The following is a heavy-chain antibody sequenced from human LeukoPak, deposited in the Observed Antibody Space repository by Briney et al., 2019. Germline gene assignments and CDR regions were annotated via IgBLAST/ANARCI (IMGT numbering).Heavy chain of an antibody. CDR2: IRYDGSNK. V-gene: IGHV3-30*02. CDR1: GFTFSNYW. Sequence: GGSLRLSCAASGFTFSNYWMHWVRQAPGKGLEWVAFIRYDGSNKYYADSVKGRFTISRDNSKNTLYLQMNSLRAEDTAVYYCARAVWVSYYYYMDVWGKGTTVTVSS. J-gene: IGHJ6*03. CDR3: ARAVWVSYYYYMDV. D-gene: IGHD3-16*01.